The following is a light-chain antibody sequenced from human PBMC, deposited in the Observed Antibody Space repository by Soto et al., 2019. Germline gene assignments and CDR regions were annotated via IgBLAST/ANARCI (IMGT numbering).Light chain of an antibody. Sequence: QSALTQPASVSGSPGQQITISCTGTSSDVGGYKYVSWYQQHPGKAPKLMIYEVSNRPSGVSNRFSGSKSGDTASLTISGLQAEDEADYYCLSNRSSSTYVFGTGTKLTVL. CDR1: SSDVGGYKY. CDR2: EVS. J-gene: IGLJ1*01. CDR3: LSNRSSSTYV. V-gene: IGLV2-14*01.